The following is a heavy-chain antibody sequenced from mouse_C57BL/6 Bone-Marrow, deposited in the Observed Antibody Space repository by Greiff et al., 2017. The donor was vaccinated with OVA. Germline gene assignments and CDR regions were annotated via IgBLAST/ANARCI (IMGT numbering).Heavy chain of an antibody. D-gene: IGHD1-1*01. V-gene: IGHV1-69*01. CDR1: GYTFTSYW. Sequence: QVQLQQSGAELVMPGASVKLSCKASGYTFTSYWMHWVKQRPGQGLEWIGEIDPSDSYTNYNQKFKGKSTLTVDKSSSTAYMQLSSLTSEDSAVYYCARDRITTVVATEAMDYWGQGTSVTVSS. CDR3: ARDRITTVVATEAMDY. J-gene: IGHJ4*01. CDR2: IDPSDSYT.